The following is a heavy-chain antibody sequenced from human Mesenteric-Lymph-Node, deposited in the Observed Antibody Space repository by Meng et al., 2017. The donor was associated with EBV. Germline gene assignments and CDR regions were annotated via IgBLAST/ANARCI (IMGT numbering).Heavy chain of an antibody. D-gene: IGHD2-15*01. CDR1: GGSFGDYY. J-gene: IGHJ5*02. V-gene: IGHV4-34*01. Sequence: QVQLRQWRAGLLKPSETLSLSCTVYGGSFGDYYLAWIRQSPGKGLEWIAEINHSGITNYNPSLRSRVTLSVDTSRNQISLELTSVTAADTAVYFCARGVIPHATYCSGGTCYGFDPWGQGTLVTVSS. CDR2: INHSGIT. CDR3: ARGVIPHATYCSGGTCYGFDP.